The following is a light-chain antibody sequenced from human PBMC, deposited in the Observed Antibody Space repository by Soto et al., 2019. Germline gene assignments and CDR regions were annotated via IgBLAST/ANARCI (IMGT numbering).Light chain of an antibody. Sequence: SVLTQPPSASATPGQRVTISCSGGSSNIGSNTVNWYQQLLGTAPKLLIHSNNQRPSGVPDRFSGSKSGTSASLAISGLQSEDEADYYCAAWDDSLNGVVFGGGTKLTVL. CDR1: SSNIGSNT. V-gene: IGLV1-44*01. CDR2: SNN. J-gene: IGLJ2*01. CDR3: AAWDDSLNGVV.